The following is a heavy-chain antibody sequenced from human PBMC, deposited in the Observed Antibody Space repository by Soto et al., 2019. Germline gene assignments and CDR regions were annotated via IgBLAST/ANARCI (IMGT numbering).Heavy chain of an antibody. V-gene: IGHV1-18*01. Sequence: QVQLVQSGGEVKMPGASVKVSCKASGYTFTNFGIIWVRQAPGQGLEWMGWISTYNGNTNYAQKVQGRVTTTADTATTRAERELRSLRSDDTAVYYCARRGFSGSGSYGGDYWGQGTLVTVSS. J-gene: IGHJ4*02. CDR2: ISTYNGNT. CDR1: GYTFTNFG. CDR3: ARRGFSGSGSYGGDY. D-gene: IGHD3-10*01.